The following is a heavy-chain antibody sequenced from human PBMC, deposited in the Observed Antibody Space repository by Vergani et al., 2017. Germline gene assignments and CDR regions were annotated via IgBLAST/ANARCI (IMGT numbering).Heavy chain of an antibody. CDR3: VKDNDYDADGPFDL. CDR2: IGKDGINT. CDR1: GFTFSNFG. V-gene: IGHV3-30*02. Sequence: QVQLVESAGGVVQPGGSLRLSCAASGFTFSNFGMHWIRQAPGKGLEWLAYIGKDGINTRYRDAVKGRFTVSRDNSKDILYLLMDSLRHEDTALYFCVKDNDYDADGPFDLWGRGTLVTVSS. J-gene: IGHJ2*01. D-gene: IGHD3-16*01.